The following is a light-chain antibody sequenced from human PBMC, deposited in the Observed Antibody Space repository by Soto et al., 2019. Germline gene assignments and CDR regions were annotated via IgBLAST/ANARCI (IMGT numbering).Light chain of an antibody. CDR1: QSVSSN. Sequence: EIVMTQSPATLSVSPGERATLSCRASQSVSSNLAWYQQKPGQAPSLLIFGASTRATGIPARFSGSGSGTEFTLTISSLQSEDFAVYYCQQYHNWLTFGGGTKVEIK. V-gene: IGKV3-15*01. CDR2: GAS. J-gene: IGKJ4*01. CDR3: QQYHNWLT.